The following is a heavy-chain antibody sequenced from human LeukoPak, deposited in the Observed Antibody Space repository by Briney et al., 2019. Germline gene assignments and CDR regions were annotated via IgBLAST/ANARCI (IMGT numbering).Heavy chain of an antibody. J-gene: IGHJ4*02. CDR1: GFTFSSYA. CDR3: AKDSNGGYFNY. V-gene: IGHV3-23*01. D-gene: IGHD3-16*01. Sequence: GGSLRLSWAASGFTFSSYAMSWVRQAPGKGLEWVSAISGSGGSTYYADSVKGRFTISRDNSKNTLYLQMNSLRAEDTAVYYCAKDSNGGYFNYWGQGTLVTVSS. CDR2: ISGSGGST.